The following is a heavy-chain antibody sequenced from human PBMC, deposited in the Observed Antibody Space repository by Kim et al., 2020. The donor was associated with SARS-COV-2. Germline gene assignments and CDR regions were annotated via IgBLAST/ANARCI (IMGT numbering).Heavy chain of an antibody. D-gene: IGHD3-22*01. CDR3: ARYGQYSSSSGYYPDY. J-gene: IGHJ4*02. Sequence: SVKGRFTITQDNAKELLYLQMSSLRDEDTVVYYCARYGQYSSSSGYYPDYWGQGTLVTVSS. V-gene: IGHV3-11*04.